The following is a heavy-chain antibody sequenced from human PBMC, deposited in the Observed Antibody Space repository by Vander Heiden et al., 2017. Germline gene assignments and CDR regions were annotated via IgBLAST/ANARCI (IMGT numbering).Heavy chain of an antibody. V-gene: IGHV3-23*01. CDR3: AKAAILGGYYYYGMDV. CDR2: ISGSGDST. CDR1: GLPFSSYA. J-gene: IGHJ6*02. Sequence: EVQLLESGGGLVQPGGSLRLSCAASGLPFSSYAMSWVRQAPGKGLEWVSAISGSGDSTYYAYSVKGRFTISRDNSKNTLYLQMNSLRAEDTAVYYCAKAAILGGYYYYGMDVWGQGTTVTVSS.